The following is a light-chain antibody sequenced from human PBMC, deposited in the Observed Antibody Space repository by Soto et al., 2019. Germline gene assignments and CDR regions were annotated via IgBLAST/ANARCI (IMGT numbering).Light chain of an antibody. CDR3: QQDDPSPWT. CDR2: GAS. V-gene: IGKV3-20*01. J-gene: IGKJ1*01. Sequence: EIVLTQSPGTLSLSPGERATLSCRASQSVSSSYLAWYQQKPGQAPRLLIYGASSRATGIPDRFSASGSGTDFTLSVSRLEHEDFAMYYCQQDDPSPWTFGRGTKVEI. CDR1: QSVSSSY.